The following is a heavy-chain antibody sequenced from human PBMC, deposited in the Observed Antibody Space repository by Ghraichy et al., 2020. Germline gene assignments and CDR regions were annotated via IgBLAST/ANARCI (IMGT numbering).Heavy chain of an antibody. D-gene: IGHD6-13*01. CDR3: ARPFASSWPIFDH. J-gene: IGHJ4*02. CDR1: GDSISSSGYF. CDR2: MYYGGDT. V-gene: IGHV4-39*01. Sequence: GSLSLTCSVSGDSISSSGYFWGWIRQPTGKGPEWIGSMYYGGDTYYNPSLKSRVTISADTSKNQFSLNLRSVTAADTAVYYCARPFASSWPIFDHWGQGILVTVSS.